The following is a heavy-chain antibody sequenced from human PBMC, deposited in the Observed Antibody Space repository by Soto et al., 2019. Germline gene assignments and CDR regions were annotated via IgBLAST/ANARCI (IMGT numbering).Heavy chain of an antibody. Sequence: EVQLVESGGGLVQPGGSLRLSCAASGFIFSTYNMNWVRQAPGRGLEWVSDISGSGSTSYYADSVKGRFTISTDNDKNSLYLQSHSLRDEDTAVYYCVRSATHRTWFDPWGEGTLVTVSS. CDR2: ISGSGSTS. D-gene: IGHD1-26*01. V-gene: IGHV3-48*02. CDR1: GFIFSTYN. CDR3: VRSATHRTWFDP. J-gene: IGHJ5*02.